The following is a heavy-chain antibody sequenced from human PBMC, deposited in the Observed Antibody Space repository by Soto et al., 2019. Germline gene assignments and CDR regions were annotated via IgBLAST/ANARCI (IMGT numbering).Heavy chain of an antibody. CDR3: TRATYYTYYFDV. Sequence: SETLSLTCTVSGGSINNYYLSWIRQSPGKGLEWIGYIYYSGTTNYNPSLKSRVTISIDRSENQFSLKVSSVTAADTAVYFCTRATYYTYYFDVWRQGTLVTVSS. V-gene: IGHV4-59*01. J-gene: IGHJ4*01. D-gene: IGHD3-10*01. CDR1: GGSINNYY. CDR2: IYYSGTT.